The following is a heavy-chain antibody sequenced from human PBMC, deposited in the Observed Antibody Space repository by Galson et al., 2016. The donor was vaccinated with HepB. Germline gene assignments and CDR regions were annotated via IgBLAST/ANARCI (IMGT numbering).Heavy chain of an antibody. D-gene: IGHD6-19*01. Sequence: SLRLSCAASGFTVSTYGMYWVRQAPGKGLEWAAVIWYDGSNKYYADSVKGRFTISRDNSKNTLYLQMNSLRAEDTAVYYCARGQWLALYYIDVWGKGTTVTVSS. CDR1: GFTVSTYG. V-gene: IGHV3-33*01. J-gene: IGHJ6*03. CDR2: IWYDGSNK. CDR3: ARGQWLALYYIDV.